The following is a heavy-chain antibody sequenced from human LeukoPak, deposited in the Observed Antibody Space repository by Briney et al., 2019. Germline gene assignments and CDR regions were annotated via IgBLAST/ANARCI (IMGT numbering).Heavy chain of an antibody. CDR1: GYTFTSYG. CDR3: TSTGYSGHDPLHY. CDR2: ISAYNGNT. J-gene: IGHJ4*02. V-gene: IGHV1-18*01. Sequence: ASVKVSCKASGYTFTSYGISWVRQAPGQGLEWMGWISAYNGNTKYAQTLQGRVTMTTDTSTSTAYMELRSLRSDDTAVYYCTSTGYSGHDPLHYWGRGTLVNVSS. D-gene: IGHD5-12*01.